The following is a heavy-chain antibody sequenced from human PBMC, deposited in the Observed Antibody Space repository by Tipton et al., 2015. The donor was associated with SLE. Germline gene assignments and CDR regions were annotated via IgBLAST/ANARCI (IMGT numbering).Heavy chain of an antibody. J-gene: IGHJ4*02. CDR2: INHSGST. Sequence: LRLSCAVYGGSFSGYYWSWIRQPPGKGLEWIGEINHSGSTNYNPSLKSRVTISVDTSKNQFSLKLSSVTAADTAVYYCARRWLGIDYWGQGTLVTVSS. CDR3: ARRWLGIDY. CDR1: GGSFSGYY. D-gene: IGHD3-10*01. V-gene: IGHV4-34*01.